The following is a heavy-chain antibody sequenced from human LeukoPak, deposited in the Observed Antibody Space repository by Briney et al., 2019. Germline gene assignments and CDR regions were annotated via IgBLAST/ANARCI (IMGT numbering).Heavy chain of an antibody. J-gene: IGHJ4*02. CDR1: GGSISSYY. CDR3: ARGGYCSGAACYPDY. CDR2: IYYSGST. Sequence: SETLSLTCTVSGGSISSYYWSWIRQPPGKGLEWIGYIYYSGSTNYNPSLKSRVTISVDTSKNQFSLKLSSVTAADTAVYYCARGGYCSGAACYPDYWGQGTLVTVSS. D-gene: IGHD2-15*01. V-gene: IGHV4-59*08.